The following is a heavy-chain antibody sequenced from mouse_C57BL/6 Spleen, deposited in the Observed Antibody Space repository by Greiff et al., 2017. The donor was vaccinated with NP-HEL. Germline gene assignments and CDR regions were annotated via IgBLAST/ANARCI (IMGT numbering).Heavy chain of an antibody. CDR3: ARPHLSGEAMDY. CDR1: GFTFSSYG. J-gene: IGHJ4*01. V-gene: IGHV5-6*01. Sequence: EVKVVESGGDLVKPGGSLKLSCAASGFTFSSYGMSWVRQTPDKRLEWVATISSGGSYTYYPDSVKGRFTISRDNAKNTLYLQMSSLKSEDTAMYYCARPHLSGEAMDYWGQGTSVTVSS. CDR2: ISSGGSYT. D-gene: IGHD3-1*01.